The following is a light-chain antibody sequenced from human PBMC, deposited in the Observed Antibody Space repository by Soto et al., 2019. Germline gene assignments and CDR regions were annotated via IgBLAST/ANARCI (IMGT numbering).Light chain of an antibody. CDR1: QSVSSSY. J-gene: IGKJ1*01. Sequence: EIVLTQSPGTLSLSPGERATLSCRASQSVSSSYLAWYQQKPGQAPRLLIYGASSRATGSPDRFSGSGSGTEFTLTISRLEPDDFAVYYCQLRTFGQGTKVEIK. CDR3: QLRT. V-gene: IGKV3-20*01. CDR2: GAS.